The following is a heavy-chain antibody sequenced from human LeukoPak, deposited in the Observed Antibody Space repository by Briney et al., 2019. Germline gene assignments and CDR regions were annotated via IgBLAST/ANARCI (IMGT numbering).Heavy chain of an antibody. J-gene: IGHJ4*02. Sequence: GASVKVSCKASGYTFTSYYMHWVRQAPGQGLEWMGIINPSGGSTSYAQKFQGRVTMTRDMSTSTVYMELSSLRSEDTAVYYCARDPPNCSGGSCYSGYYFDYWGQGTLVTVSS. CDR3: ARDPPNCSGGSCYSGYYFDY. CDR2: INPSGGST. CDR1: GYTFTSYY. D-gene: IGHD2-15*01. V-gene: IGHV1-46*01.